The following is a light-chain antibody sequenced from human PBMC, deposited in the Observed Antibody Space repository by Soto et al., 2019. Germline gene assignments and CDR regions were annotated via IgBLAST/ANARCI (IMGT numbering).Light chain of an antibody. J-gene: IGKJ2*01. CDR3: LQHNSYPYT. CDR1: QDISNC. CDR2: AAS. V-gene: IGKV1-17*03. Sequence: DIQMTQSPSAMSASVGDRVTITCRASQDISNCLAWFQQKPGKVPERLIYAASSLPSGVPSRFAGSGSGTEFTLTISGLQPEDFATYYCLQHNSYPYTFGQGTKLEIK.